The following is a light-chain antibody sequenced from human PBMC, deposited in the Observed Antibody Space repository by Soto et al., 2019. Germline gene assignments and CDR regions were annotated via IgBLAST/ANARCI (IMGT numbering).Light chain of an antibody. Sequence: QAVVTQPPSASASLGASVTLTCTLSSGYSNYKVDWYQQRPGKGPRFVMRVGTGGIVGSKGDGIPDRFSVLGSDLNRYLTIKNIQEEDESDYHCGADHGSGSNFFVVFGGGTKVNVL. CDR2: VGTGGIVG. CDR3: GADHGSGSNFFVV. CDR1: SGYSNYK. V-gene: IGLV9-49*01. J-gene: IGLJ2*01.